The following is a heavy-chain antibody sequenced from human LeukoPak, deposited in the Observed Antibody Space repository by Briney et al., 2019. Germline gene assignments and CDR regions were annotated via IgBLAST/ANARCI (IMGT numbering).Heavy chain of an antibody. CDR2: IYYSGST. J-gene: IGHJ6*03. CDR1: GGSISSYY. V-gene: IGHV4-59*01. CDR3: ARASYSSGWYSGYYYYMDV. D-gene: IGHD6-19*01. Sequence: PSETLSLTCTVSGGSISSYYWSWIRQPPGKGLEWIGYIYYSGSTNYNPSLKSRVTISVDTSKNQFYLKLSSVTAADTAVYYCARASYSSGWYSGYYYYMDVWGKGTTVTVSS.